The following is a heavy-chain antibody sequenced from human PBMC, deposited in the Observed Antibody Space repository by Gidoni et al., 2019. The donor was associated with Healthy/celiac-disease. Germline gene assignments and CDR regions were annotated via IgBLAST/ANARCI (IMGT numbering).Heavy chain of an antibody. J-gene: IGHJ4*02. Sequence: SGVGVGWIRQPPGKALEWLALIYWDDDKRYSPSLKSRLTITKDTSKNQVVLTMTNMDPVDTATYYCAHSSSGQWPRSNYFDYWGQGTLVTVSS. CDR3: AHSSSGQWPRSNYFDY. V-gene: IGHV2-5*02. D-gene: IGHD6-19*01. CDR2: IYWDDDK. CDR1: SGVG.